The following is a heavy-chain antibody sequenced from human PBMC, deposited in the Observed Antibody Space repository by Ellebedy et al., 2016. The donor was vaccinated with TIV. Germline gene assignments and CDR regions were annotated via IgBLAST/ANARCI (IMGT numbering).Heavy chain of an antibody. J-gene: IGHJ4*02. CDR3: AKGRGGGSDSSAPRYYFDS. Sequence: GESLKISCAASGFTFSSYAMNWVRQAPGKGLEWVSGISGSGNDSYHAASVRGRFSISRDNSKSTLYLQMTSLRAEDTAVYYCAKGRGGGSDSSAPRYYFDSWGLGTLVTVSS. V-gene: IGHV3-23*01. D-gene: IGHD6-19*01. CDR2: ISGSGNDS. CDR1: GFTFSSYA.